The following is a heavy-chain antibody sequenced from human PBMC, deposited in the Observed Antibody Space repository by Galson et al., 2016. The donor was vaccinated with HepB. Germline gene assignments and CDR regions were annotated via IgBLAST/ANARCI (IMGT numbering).Heavy chain of an antibody. CDR2: TRSKTYGGTT. J-gene: IGHJ6*02. Sequence: SLRLSCATSGFTFGDYAMSWFRQAPGKGLEWVGFTRSKTYGGTTEYAASVKARFTISRDDSKSFAYLQMSSLNTGDTAVYYCARLASYGMDVWGQGTTVTVS. V-gene: IGHV3-49*03. CDR1: GFTFGDYA. CDR3: ARLASYGMDV.